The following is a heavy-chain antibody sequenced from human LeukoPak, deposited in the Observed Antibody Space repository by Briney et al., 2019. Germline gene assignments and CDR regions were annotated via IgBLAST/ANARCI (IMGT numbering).Heavy chain of an antibody. CDR2: IYYSGST. V-gene: IGHV4-59*12. CDR3: ASTHSSSWYWDY. J-gene: IGHJ4*02. Sequence: PSETLSLTCTVSGGSISSYYWSWIRQPPGKGLEWIGYIYYSGSTNYNPSLKSRVTISVDKSKNQFSLKLSSVAAADTAVYYCASTHSSSWYWDYWGQGTLVTVSS. CDR1: GGSISSYY. D-gene: IGHD6-13*01.